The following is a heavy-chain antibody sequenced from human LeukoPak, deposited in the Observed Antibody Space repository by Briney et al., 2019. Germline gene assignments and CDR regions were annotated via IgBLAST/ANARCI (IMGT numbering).Heavy chain of an antibody. V-gene: IGHV1-2*02. J-gene: IGHJ4*02. D-gene: IGHD6-19*01. CDR2: INPNSGGT. CDR3: ARDFRFSGWFDDYDY. Sequence: ASVKVSCKASGYTFTGYYMHWVRQAPGQGLEWMGWINPNSGGTNYAQKFQGRVTMTRDTSISTAYMELRSLRSDDTAVFYCARDFRFSGWFDDYDYWGQGTPVTVSS. CDR1: GYTFTGYY.